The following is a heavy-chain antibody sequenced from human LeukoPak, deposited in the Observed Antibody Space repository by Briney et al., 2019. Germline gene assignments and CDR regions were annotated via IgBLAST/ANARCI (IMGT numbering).Heavy chain of an antibody. CDR1: GGSISSGGYY. D-gene: IGHD6-13*01. Sequence: SETLSLTCTVSGGSISSGGYYWTWIRQPPGKGLEWIGNIFHSGRTHYNPSLKNRVTMSADTSENRFSLRLSSVTAADTAVYYCARDQGVAAAGTALKAFDIWGQGTMVTVSS. J-gene: IGHJ3*02. V-gene: IGHV4-30-2*01. CDR3: ARDQGVAAAGTALKAFDI. CDR2: IFHSGRT.